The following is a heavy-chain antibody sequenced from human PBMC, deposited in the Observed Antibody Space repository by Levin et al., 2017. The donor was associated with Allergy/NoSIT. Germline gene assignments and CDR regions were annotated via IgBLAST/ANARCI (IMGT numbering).Heavy chain of an antibody. CDR1: GFTFSNFA. V-gene: IGHV3-23*01. CDR3: AKTAARPGDFLDS. CDR2: VSGSGADT. D-gene: IGHD6-6*01. J-gene: IGHJ4*02. Sequence: SCAASGFTFSNFAMSWVRQAPGKGLEWVSSVSGSGADTYYRDSVKGRFTTFRDNSGSTVYLQTSSLRVEDTAVYYCAKTAARPGDFLDSWGQGTLVTVSS.